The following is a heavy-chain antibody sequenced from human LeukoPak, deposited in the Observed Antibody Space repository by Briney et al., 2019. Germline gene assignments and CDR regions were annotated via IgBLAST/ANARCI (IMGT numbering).Heavy chain of an antibody. CDR1: GYTFTSYY. D-gene: IGHD1-26*01. CDR3: VAKGY. Sequence: ASVKVSCKASGYTFTSYYMHWVRQAPGKGLEWMGGFDPEDGETIYAQKFQGRVTMTRSTSISTAYMELSSLRFEDTAIYYCVAKGYWGQGTLVIVSS. CDR2: FDPEDGET. J-gene: IGHJ4*02. V-gene: IGHV1-24*01.